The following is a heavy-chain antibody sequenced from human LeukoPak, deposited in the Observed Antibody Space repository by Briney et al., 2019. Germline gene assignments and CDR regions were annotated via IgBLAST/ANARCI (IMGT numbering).Heavy chain of an antibody. J-gene: IGHJ4*02. V-gene: IGHV3-53*01. D-gene: IGHD5-24*01. Sequence: PGGFLRLSCAASGFIVSSNYMNWVRQTPGKGLEWVSVIYTDGSTYYADSVKGRFTISRDISRNTVHLQMNSLRAGDTAVYYCARDLHGYNSYFDYWGQGTLVTVSS. CDR2: IYTDGST. CDR1: GFIVSSNY. CDR3: ARDLHGYNSYFDY.